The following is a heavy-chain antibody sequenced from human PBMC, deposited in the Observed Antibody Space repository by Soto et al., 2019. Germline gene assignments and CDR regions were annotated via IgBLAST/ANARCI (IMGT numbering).Heavy chain of an antibody. CDR3: ARDPVAGTCFDY. D-gene: IGHD6-19*01. CDR2: INAYNGNT. Sequence: QVQLVQSGAEVKKPGASVKVSCKASGYTFTSYGISWVRQAPGQGLEWMGWINAYNGNTNYAQQLQGRVTMTTDTTTSTAYMELRSLRSEDTAVFYCARDPVAGTCFDYWGQGTLVTVSS. CDR1: GYTFTSYG. V-gene: IGHV1-18*01. J-gene: IGHJ4*02.